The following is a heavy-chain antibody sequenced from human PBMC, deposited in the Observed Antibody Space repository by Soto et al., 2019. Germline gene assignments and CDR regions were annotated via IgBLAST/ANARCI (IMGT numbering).Heavy chain of an antibody. CDR1: GGSISSSSYY. CDR2: IYYSGST. D-gene: IGHD6-19*01. V-gene: IGHV4-39*01. CDR3: ARHERGRYSSGHGTFDY. J-gene: IGHJ4*02. Sequence: PSETLSLTCTVSGGSISSSSYYWGWIRQPPGKGLEWIGSIYYSGSTYYNPSLKSRVTISVDTSKNQFSLKLSSVTAADTAVYYCARHERGRYSSGHGTFDYWGQGTLVTVSS.